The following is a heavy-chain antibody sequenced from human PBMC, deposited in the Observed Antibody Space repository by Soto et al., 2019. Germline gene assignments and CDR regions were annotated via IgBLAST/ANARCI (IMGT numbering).Heavy chain of an antibody. V-gene: IGHV3-23*01. CDR1: GLSFRNYA. CDR2: LTGSSSNI. Sequence: GGSLRLSCAASGLSFRNYAMSWVRQAPGKGLEWISTLTGSSSNIYYADSVKGRFAISRDNSRNTLYLQMNSLTAEDTAVYYCANGRATYGLLTHDYWGQGTLVTVSS. D-gene: IGHD3-10*01. CDR3: ANGRATYGLLTHDY. J-gene: IGHJ4*02.